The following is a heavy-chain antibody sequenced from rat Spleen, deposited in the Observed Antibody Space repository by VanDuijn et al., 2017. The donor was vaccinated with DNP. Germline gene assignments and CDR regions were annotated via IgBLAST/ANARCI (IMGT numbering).Heavy chain of an antibody. V-gene: IGHV5S13*01. CDR3: ARHPYTTDYYYDWYFDF. Sequence: EVQLVESGGGLVQPGRSLKLSCAASGFTFSNYGMAWVRQAPTKGLEWVASISTGGGNTYYRDSVKGRFTISRDNAKNTQYLQMDSLRSEDTATYYCARHPYTTDYYYDWYFDFWGPGTMVTVSS. D-gene: IGHD1-6*01. J-gene: IGHJ1*01. CDR1: GFTFSNYG. CDR2: ISTGGGNT.